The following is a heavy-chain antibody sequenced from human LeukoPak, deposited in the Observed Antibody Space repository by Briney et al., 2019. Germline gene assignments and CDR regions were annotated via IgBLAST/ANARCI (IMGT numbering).Heavy chain of an antibody. CDR1: GFTFSSYA. Sequence: PGGSLRLSCAASGFTFSSYAMSWVRQAPGKGLEWVSAISGSGGSTYYADSVKGRFTISRDNSKNTLYLQMNSLRAEDTAVYYCARVSSSWKSGLYYFDYWGQGTLVTVSS. CDR3: ARVSSSWKSGLYYFDY. V-gene: IGHV3-23*01. J-gene: IGHJ4*02. D-gene: IGHD6-13*01. CDR2: ISGSGGST.